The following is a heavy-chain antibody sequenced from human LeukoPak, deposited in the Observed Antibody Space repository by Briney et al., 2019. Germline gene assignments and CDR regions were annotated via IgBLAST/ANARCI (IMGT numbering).Heavy chain of an antibody. Sequence: GGSLRLSCAASGNYWMHWVRQAPGKGLVWVSHINSDGSWTSYADSVKGRFTISKDNAKNTVYLQMNNLRAEDTAVYYCVSFYKTYWGRGTLVTVSS. J-gene: IGHJ4*02. CDR2: INSDGSWT. V-gene: IGHV3-74*01. D-gene: IGHD2-2*02. CDR1: GNYW. CDR3: VSFYKTY.